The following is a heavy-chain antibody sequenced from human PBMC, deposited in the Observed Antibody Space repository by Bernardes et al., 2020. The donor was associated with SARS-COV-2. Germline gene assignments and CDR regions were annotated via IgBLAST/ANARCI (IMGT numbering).Heavy chain of an antibody. J-gene: IGHJ4*02. Sequence: GGSLRLSCAASGFRFSNYWTSWVRQAPGKGLEWVANINKDGTKTDYMDSVKGRFTISRDNAKNSLYLQMNSLRAEDTAVYYCAREDPFGYNYFDLWGQGTLVTVSS. D-gene: IGHD3-22*01. CDR1: GFRFSNYW. CDR2: INKDGTKT. CDR3: AREDPFGYNYFDL. V-gene: IGHV3-7*01.